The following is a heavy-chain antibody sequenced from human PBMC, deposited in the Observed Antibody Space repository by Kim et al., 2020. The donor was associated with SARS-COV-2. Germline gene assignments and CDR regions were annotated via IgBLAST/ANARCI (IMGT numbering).Heavy chain of an antibody. CDR1: GGSFSTSGL. D-gene: IGHD1-26*01. V-gene: IGHV4-4*02. J-gene: IGHJ4*02. CDR2: IYHSGST. CDR3: ATADGGSLGY. Sequence: SETLSLTCTVSGGSFSTSGLWTLVRQPSGKGLEWIGVIYHSGSTSYNPSLKSQVTISVDKSKNQFSLKLSSVTAADTAVYYCATADGGSLGYWGQGTLVTVSS.